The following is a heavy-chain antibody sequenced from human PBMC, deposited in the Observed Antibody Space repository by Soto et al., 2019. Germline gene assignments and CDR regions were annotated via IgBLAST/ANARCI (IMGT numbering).Heavy chain of an antibody. V-gene: IGHV4-59*01. CDR1: GGSIRSYY. Sequence: SETLSLTCRVSGGSIRSYYLSWIRQSPEKGLEWIGYFYHSGNSNYNPSLKSRVTISVDTSKNQLSLSLRSVTAADTAVYFCARISSVDPYGYVNGGLDVWGQGTTVTVSS. J-gene: IGHJ6*02. D-gene: IGHD5-18*01. CDR3: ARISSVDPYGYVNGGLDV. CDR2: FYHSGNS.